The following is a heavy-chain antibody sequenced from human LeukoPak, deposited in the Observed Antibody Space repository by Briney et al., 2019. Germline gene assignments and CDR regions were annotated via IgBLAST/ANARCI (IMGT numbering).Heavy chain of an antibody. CDR2: ITTSGST. V-gene: IGHV3-23*01. J-gene: IGHJ6*02. CDR1: GLTASHNVNNA. Sequence: GGSLKLSCAASGLTASHNVNNAMSWVRHAPGKGLEWVSGITTSGSTYYADSVKGRFTISRENSNNTLYLHMDSLRAEDTAVYYCAKAPVWNYYYGLDVWGQGTTVTVSS. D-gene: IGHD2-21*01. CDR3: AKAPVWNYYYGLDV.